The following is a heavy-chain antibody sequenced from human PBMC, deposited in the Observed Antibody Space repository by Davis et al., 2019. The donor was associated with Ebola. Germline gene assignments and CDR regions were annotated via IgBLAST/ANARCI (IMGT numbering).Heavy chain of an antibody. CDR1: GGSISNYY. Sequence: SETLSLTCNVSGGSISNYYWSWIRQPPGKGLEWIGYIFHNARTSYNPSLESRVTISVDTTKNQVSLKVTSVTAADTAMYYCAREGRWGQGTMVTVS. J-gene: IGHJ3*01. V-gene: IGHV4-59*01. CDR2: IFHNART. CDR3: AREGR.